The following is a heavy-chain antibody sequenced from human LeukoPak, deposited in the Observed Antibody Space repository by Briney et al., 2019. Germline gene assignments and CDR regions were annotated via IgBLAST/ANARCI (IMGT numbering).Heavy chain of an antibody. V-gene: IGHV3-30*02. J-gene: IGHJ4*02. CDR2: IRYDGSNK. CDR1: GFNFSSYG. Sequence: PGGSLRLSCAASGFNFSSYGMHWVRQAPGKGLEWVAFIRYDGSNKYYADSVKGRFTISRGNSKNTLYLQTNSLSAEDTAVYYCAKDWTAMPDYWGQGTLVTVSS. D-gene: IGHD3/OR15-3a*01. CDR3: AKDWTAMPDY.